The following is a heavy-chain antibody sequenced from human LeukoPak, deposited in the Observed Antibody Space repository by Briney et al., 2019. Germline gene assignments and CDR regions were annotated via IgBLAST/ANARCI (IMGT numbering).Heavy chain of an antibody. CDR2: INPNSGGT. V-gene: IGHV1-2*02. J-gene: IGHJ5*02. CDR3: ARGLHYYDSSGYYYPNWFDP. D-gene: IGHD3-22*01. Sequence: ASVKVSCKASGYTFTGYYMHWVRQAPGQGLEWMGWINPNSGGTNYAQKFQGRVTMTRDTSISTAYMELSSLRSEDTAVYYCARGLHYYDSSGYYYPNWFDPWGQGTLVTVSS. CDR1: GYTFTGYY.